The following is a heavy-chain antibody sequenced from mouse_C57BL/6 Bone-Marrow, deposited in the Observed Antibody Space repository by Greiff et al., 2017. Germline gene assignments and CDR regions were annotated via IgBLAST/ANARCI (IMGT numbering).Heavy chain of an antibody. J-gene: IGHJ4*01. CDR2: ISSGSSTI. CDR3: AITTVVATDAMDY. V-gene: IGHV5-17*01. CDR1: GFTFSDYG. Sequence: LLVASGGGLVTPGGSLILSCAASGFTFSDYGMHWVRPAPEKGLAWVAYISSGSSTIYYADTGKGRCTISRDNAKNTLFLQMTSRRSEDTAMYYCAITTVVATDAMDYWGQGTSVTVSS. D-gene: IGHD1-1*01.